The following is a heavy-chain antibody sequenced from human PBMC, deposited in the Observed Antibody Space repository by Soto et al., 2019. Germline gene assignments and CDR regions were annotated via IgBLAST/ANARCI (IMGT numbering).Heavy chain of an antibody. D-gene: IGHD3-10*01. CDR2: ISYDGSNK. CDR1: GFTFSSYA. V-gene: IGHV3-30-3*01. Sequence: QVQLVESGGGVAQPGRSLRLSCAASGFTFSSYAMHWVRQAPGKGLARVAVISYDGSNKYYPDAVKSRLTIARNNSKNTLYLQMNSLGAEHTAVYYCARDGITMVRGVIITMTMGVDYWGQGTLVTVSS. J-gene: IGHJ4*02. CDR3: ARDGITMVRGVIITMTMGVDY.